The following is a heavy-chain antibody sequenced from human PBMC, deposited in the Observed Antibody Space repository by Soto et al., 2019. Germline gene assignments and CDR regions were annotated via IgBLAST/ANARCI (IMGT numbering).Heavy chain of an antibody. CDR3: AKYLRWRSTEYYYVPY. Sequence: PGGSLRLSCAASGFTFSSYAMSWVRQAPGKGLEWVSAISGSGGSTYYADSVKGRFTISRDNSKNTLYLQMNSLRAEDTAVYYCAKYLRWRSTEYYYVPYSDQGPPLTGTS. CDR2: ISGSGGST. CDR1: GFTFSSYA. D-gene: IGHD1-26*01. J-gene: IGHJ4*02. V-gene: IGHV3-23*01.